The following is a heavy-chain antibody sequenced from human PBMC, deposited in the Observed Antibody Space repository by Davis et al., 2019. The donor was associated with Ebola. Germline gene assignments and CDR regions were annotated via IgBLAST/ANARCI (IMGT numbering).Heavy chain of an antibody. D-gene: IGHD1-1*01. Sequence: GESLKISCKGSGYSFISYWIGWVRQMPGKGLDWMGIIYPGDSDTRYNPSFQGQVTISADRSISTAYLQWSSLKASDTAMYYCARPGTTGTVDGFDIWGQGTMVSVSS. V-gene: IGHV5-51*01. CDR3: ARPGTTGTVDGFDI. CDR2: IYPGDSDT. J-gene: IGHJ3*02. CDR1: GYSFISYW.